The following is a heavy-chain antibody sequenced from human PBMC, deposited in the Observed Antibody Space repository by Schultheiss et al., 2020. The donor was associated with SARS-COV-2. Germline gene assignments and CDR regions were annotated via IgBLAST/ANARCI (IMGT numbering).Heavy chain of an antibody. V-gene: IGHV4-31*01. CDR2: IYYSGST. CDR1: GGSISSGGYY. D-gene: IGHD3-22*01. Sequence: SETLSLTCTVSGGSISSGGYYWSWIRQHPGKGLEWIGYIYYSGSTYYNPSLKSLVTISVDTSKNQFSLKLSSVTAADTAVYYCARDGLRDYYDSSGYAPGRVIRVTDAFDIWGQGTMVAVSS. CDR3: ARDGLRDYYDSSGYAPGRVIRVTDAFDI. J-gene: IGHJ3*02.